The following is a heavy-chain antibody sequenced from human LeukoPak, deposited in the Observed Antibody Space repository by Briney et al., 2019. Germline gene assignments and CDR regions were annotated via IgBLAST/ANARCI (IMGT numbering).Heavy chain of an antibody. CDR2: ISDSSHAI. V-gene: IGHV3-48*02. J-gene: IGHJ4*02. Sequence: GGSLRLSCAASGFTFSSYSMIWVRQAPGKGLEWVSYISDSSHAIYHADSVKGRFTISRDNAKDSLYLQMNSLRDEDTAVYYCARDHRGGNYPNLDSWGQGTLVTVSS. CDR1: GFTFSSYS. D-gene: IGHD4-23*01. CDR3: ARDHRGGNYPNLDS.